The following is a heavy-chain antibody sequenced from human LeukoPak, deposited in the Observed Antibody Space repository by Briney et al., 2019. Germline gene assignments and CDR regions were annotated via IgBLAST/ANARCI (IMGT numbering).Heavy chain of an antibody. D-gene: IGHD7-27*01. V-gene: IGHV4-34*01. Sequence: PSETLSLTCGVYGGFFSGYYWGWIRQPPGKGLEWIGEINHSGSTNYNPSLKSRVTLSVDASKNQFSLKLTSVTAADTAVYYCARGLLSSLGPKRNYMDVWGKGTTVTVSS. CDR2: INHSGST. CDR1: GGFFSGYY. CDR3: ARGLLSSLGPKRNYMDV. J-gene: IGHJ6*03.